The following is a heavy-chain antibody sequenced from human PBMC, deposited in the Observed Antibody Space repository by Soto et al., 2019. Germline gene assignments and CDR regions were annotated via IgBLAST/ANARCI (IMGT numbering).Heavy chain of an antibody. J-gene: IGHJ6*02. D-gene: IGHD2-2*02. Sequence: GGSLRLSCAASGFTFSSYGMHWVRQAPGKGLEWVAVIWYDGSNKYYVDSVKGRFTISRDNSKNTLYLQMNSLRAEDTAVYYRARGGYCSSTSCYTYYYYGMDVWGQGTTVTVSS. V-gene: IGHV3-33*01. CDR1: GFTFSSYG. CDR3: ARGGYCSSTSCYTYYYYGMDV. CDR2: IWYDGSNK.